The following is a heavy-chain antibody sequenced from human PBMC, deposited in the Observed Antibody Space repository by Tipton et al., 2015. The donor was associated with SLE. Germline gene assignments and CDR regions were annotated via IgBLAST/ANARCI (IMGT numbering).Heavy chain of an antibody. CDR1: GYTFTSYG. CDR3: ARDEDNWNYVGMDV. J-gene: IGHJ6*02. D-gene: IGHD1-7*01. CDR2: ISAYNGNT. V-gene: IGHV1-18*01. Sequence: QSGPEVKKPGSSVKVSCKASGYTFTSYGISWVRQAPGQGLEWMGWISAYNGNTNYAQKLQGRVTMTTDTSTSTAYMELRSLRSDDTAVYYCARDEDNWNYVGMDVWGQGTTVTVSS.